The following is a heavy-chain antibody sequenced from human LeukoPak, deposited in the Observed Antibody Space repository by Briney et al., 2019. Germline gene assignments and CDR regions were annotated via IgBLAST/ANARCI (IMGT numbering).Heavy chain of an antibody. CDR2: FDPEDGET. J-gene: IGHJ4*02. D-gene: IGHD2-2*03. CDR1: GYTLTELS. Sequence: ASVKVSCKVSGYTLTELSMHWVRQAPGKGLEWMGGFDPEDGETIYAQKFQSRVTMTEDTSTDTAYMELSSLRSEDTAVYYCATVGYCSSTSCPDYWGQGTLVTVSS. CDR3: ATVGYCSSTSCPDY. V-gene: IGHV1-24*01.